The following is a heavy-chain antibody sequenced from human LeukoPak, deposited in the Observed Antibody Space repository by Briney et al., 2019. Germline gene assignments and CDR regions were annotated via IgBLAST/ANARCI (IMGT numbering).Heavy chain of an antibody. Sequence: GGSLRLSCKGFGYNFGNYWIGWVRQMPGKGLEWMGIIHPGDSSTRYSPSLQGQVTILSDKSINTAYLQWSSLKASDTAMYYSARRQCSGGSCYYFDSWGQGTLVTVSS. D-gene: IGHD2-15*01. CDR2: IHPGDSST. CDR1: GYNFGNYW. CDR3: ARRQCSGGSCYYFDS. J-gene: IGHJ4*02. V-gene: IGHV5-51*01.